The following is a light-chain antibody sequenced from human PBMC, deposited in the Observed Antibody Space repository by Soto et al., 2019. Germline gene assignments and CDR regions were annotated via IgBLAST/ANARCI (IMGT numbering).Light chain of an antibody. CDR2: GNN. CDR3: QSYDSRLTAYV. Sequence: QSVLTQPPSVSGAPGQRVTISCTGSSSSIGAGYDVHWYHQLPGAAPKLLVSGNNNRPSGVPDRFSASKSRTSASLAITGLPTEDEAQYYCQSYDSRLTAYVFGTGPKVTVL. J-gene: IGLJ1*01. V-gene: IGLV1-40*01. CDR1: SSSIGAGYD.